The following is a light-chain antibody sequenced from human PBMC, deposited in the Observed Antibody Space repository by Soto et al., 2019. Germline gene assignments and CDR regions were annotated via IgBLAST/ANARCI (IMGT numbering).Light chain of an antibody. CDR2: EDN. J-gene: IGLJ7*01. V-gene: IGLV6-57*02. CDR1: RGSIASNS. Sequence: NFMLTQPHSVSESPGKTVTISCTGSRGSIASNSVQWYQQRPGSAPTTVIYEDNQRPSGVPDRFSGSIDSSSNSASLTISGLKTEDEADYYCQSYDSSNHAVFGGGTQLTVL. CDR3: QSYDSSNHAV.